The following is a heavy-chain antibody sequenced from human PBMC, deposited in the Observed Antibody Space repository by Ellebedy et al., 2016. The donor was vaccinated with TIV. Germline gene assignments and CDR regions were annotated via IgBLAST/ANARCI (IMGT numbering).Heavy chain of an antibody. J-gene: IGHJ5*02. CDR2: IYYSWSP. CDR1: GGPISSSSYY. V-gene: IGHV4-39*07. CDR3: ARDRYSSSSSRANWFDP. Sequence: SETLSLTCTVSGGPISSSSYYWGWIRQPPGKGLEWIASIYYSWSPYYSPSLLSRVTISVDTSQNQFSLKLSSVTAADTAVYYCARDRYSSSSSRANWFDPWGQGTLVTVSS. D-gene: IGHD6-6*01.